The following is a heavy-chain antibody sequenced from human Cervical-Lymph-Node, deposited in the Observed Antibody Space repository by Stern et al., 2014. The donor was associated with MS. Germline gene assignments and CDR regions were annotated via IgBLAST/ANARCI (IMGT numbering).Heavy chain of an antibody. D-gene: IGHD2-2*01. CDR2: VIPALNVA. V-gene: IGHV1-69*02. CDR1: GGSLSTYT. Sequence: QDQLVQSGAELKKPGSSVKVSCKASGGSLSTYTITWVRQAPGQGLEWMGRVIPALNVANYAQKFQGRLTITADKSTSTAYMEMSSLRSYDTAVYYCAGPAPLDWGQGTLVTVSS. CDR3: AGPAPLD. J-gene: IGHJ4*02.